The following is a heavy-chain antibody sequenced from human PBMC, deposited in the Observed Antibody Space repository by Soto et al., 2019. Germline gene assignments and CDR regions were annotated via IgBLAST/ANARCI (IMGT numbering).Heavy chain of an antibody. Sequence: GGSLRLSCAASGFTFSSYSMNWVRQAPGKGLEWVSSISSSSSYIYYADSVKGRFTISRDNAKNSLYLQMNSLRAEDTAVYYCAGGFKAGITGTPVYYMDVWGKGTTVTVSS. CDR3: AGGFKAGITGTPVYYMDV. J-gene: IGHJ6*03. D-gene: IGHD1-7*01. V-gene: IGHV3-21*01. CDR2: ISSSSSYI. CDR1: GFTFSSYS.